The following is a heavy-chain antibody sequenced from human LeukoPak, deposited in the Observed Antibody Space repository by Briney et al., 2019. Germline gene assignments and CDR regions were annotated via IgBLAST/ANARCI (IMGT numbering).Heavy chain of an antibody. CDR1: GFSLSRNA. J-gene: IGHJ4*02. CDR3: AKEEVPNDY. D-gene: IGHD2-2*01. CDR2: ISLNGDTT. Sequence: PGGSLSLSCAVSGFSLSRNAMCWVRQAPGKGLEWVSGISLNGDTTYYADSVQGRFTISRDTSKNTLFLQMDTLRVEDTAVYYCAKEEVPNDYWGQGSLATVSS. V-gene: IGHV3-23*01.